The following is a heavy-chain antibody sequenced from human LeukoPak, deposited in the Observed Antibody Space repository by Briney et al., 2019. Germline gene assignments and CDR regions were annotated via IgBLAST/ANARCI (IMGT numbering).Heavy chain of an antibody. CDR2: ITTSSDI. Sequence: GGSLRLSCATSGFTFSGHAMAWVRQTPGKGLQWVSGITTSSDIYYADSVKGRFTVSRDNSKSTLYLEMNSLRDEDTAVYHCAKRPSSSTSNSASAFDVWGQGTMVTVSS. D-gene: IGHD2-2*01. V-gene: IGHV3-23*01. CDR3: AKRPSSSTSNSASAFDV. CDR1: GFTFSGHA. J-gene: IGHJ3*01.